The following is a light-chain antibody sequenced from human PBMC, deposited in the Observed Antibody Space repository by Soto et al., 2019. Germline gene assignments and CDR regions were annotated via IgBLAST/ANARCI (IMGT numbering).Light chain of an antibody. CDR3: QTWGTGIVV. Sequence: QSVLTQSPSASASLGASVKLTCTLSSGHSNYAIAWHQQQPEKGPRYLMNLNSDGSHSKGDGIPERFSGSSSGAERYLTISSLHSEDEADYYCQTWGTGIVVFGGGTKVTVL. J-gene: IGLJ2*01. CDR2: LNSDGSH. CDR1: SGHSNYA. V-gene: IGLV4-69*01.